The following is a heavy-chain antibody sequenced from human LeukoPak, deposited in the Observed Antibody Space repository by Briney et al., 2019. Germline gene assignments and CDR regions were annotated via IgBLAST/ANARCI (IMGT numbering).Heavy chain of an antibody. J-gene: IGHJ1*01. CDR1: GFTFSSYS. CDR3: ARPFQREMTTTQN. CDR2: ISSSSDTI. D-gene: IGHD4-11*01. Sequence: PGGSLRLSCAASGFTFSSYSMNWVRQAPGKGLEWVSYISSSSDTIYYADSVKGRFTISRDNAKNSLYLQMNSLRAEDTAVYYCARPFQREMTTTQNWGQGTLVTVSS. V-gene: IGHV3-48*01.